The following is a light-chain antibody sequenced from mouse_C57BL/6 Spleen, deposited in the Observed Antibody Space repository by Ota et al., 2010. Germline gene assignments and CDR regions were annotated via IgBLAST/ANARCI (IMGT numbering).Light chain of an antibody. CDR3: HQYLSSLT. CDR2: GAS. J-gene: IGKJ5*01. CDR1: QSLLNSGNQKNY. Sequence: DIVMTQSPSSLTVTAGEKVTMSCKSSQSLLNSGNQKNYLAWYQQKPGQPPKLLIYGASTRESGVPDRFTGSGSGTDFTLTISSVQAEDLAVYYCHQYLSSLTFGAGTKLELK. V-gene: IGKV8-19*01.